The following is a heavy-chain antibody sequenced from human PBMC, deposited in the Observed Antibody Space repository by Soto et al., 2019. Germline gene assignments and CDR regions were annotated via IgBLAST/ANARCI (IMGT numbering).Heavy chain of an antibody. Sequence: ASVKVACKASGYTFTSYAMHWVRQAPGQRLEWMGWSNAVNGNTKYSQEFQGRVTITRDTSASTAYMELSSLRSDDTAVYYCARYVFLDGLSPELFDPWTRGTFVPVSS. V-gene: IGHV1-3*02. CDR2: SNAVNGNT. CDR3: ARYVFLDGLSPELFDP. J-gene: IGHJ5*02. CDR1: GYTFTSYA. D-gene: IGHD3-3*01.